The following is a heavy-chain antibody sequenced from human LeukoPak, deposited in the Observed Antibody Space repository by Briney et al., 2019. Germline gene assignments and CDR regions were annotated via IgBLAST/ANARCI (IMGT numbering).Heavy chain of an antibody. CDR3: ARARGYSGDDSYDI. CDR2: ISGRSDYI. V-gene: IGHV3-21*01. CDR1: GFTFSSYN. Sequence: GGSLRLSCAASGFTFSSYNMNWVRQAPGKGLEWVSSISGRSDYIYSAASLKGRFTISRDSAKNSLYLQMNSLRAEDTAVYYCARARGYSGDDSYDIWGQGTMVTVSS. J-gene: IGHJ3*02. D-gene: IGHD5-12*01.